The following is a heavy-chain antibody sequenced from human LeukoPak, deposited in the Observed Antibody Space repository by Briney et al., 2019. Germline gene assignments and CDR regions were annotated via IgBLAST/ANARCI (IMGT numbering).Heavy chain of an antibody. J-gene: IGHJ4*02. V-gene: IGHV4-39*07. CDR1: GGSITNINYY. CDR2: IYSSGDI. CDR3: AREASITVTGIDLDYFDY. D-gene: IGHD6-19*01. Sequence: PSETLSLTCTVSGGSITNINYYWGWIRQPPGKGLEWIGSIYSSGDIYHNPSLRSRITISVDTSKNQFSLKLSSVTAADTAVYYCAREASITVTGIDLDYFDYWGQGTLITVSA.